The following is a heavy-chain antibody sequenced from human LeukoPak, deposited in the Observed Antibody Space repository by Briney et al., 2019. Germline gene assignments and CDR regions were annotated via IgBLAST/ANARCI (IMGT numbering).Heavy chain of an antibody. J-gene: IGHJ4*02. V-gene: IGHV1-2*06. D-gene: IGHD3-22*01. CDR2: INPNTGGT. CDR3: ARDLSGYYDSSGYYWSNDY. Sequence: ASVKVSCKASGYMFTGYYFHWVRQAPGQGLEWMGRINPNTGGTNYAQKFQGRVALTRDTPISPVYMELSGLRSDDTAVYYCARDLSGYYDSSGYYWSNDYWGQGTLVTVSS. CDR1: GYMFTGYY.